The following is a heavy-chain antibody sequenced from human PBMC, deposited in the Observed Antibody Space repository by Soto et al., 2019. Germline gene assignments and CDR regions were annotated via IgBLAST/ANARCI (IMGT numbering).Heavy chain of an antibody. V-gene: IGHV4-34*01. Sequence: QVQLQQWGAGLLKPSETLSLTCAVYGGSFSGYYWSWIRQSPGKGLEWIGEINHSGSTNYNPSLKSRVTISVDTSKNQFSLKLSSVTAADTAVYYCARGQRQQQLVRLAFDYWGQGTLVTVSS. CDR2: INHSGST. D-gene: IGHD6-13*01. CDR3: ARGQRQQQLVRLAFDY. J-gene: IGHJ4*02. CDR1: GGSFSGYY.